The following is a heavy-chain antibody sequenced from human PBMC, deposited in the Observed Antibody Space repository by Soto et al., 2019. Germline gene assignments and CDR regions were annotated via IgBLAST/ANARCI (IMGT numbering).Heavy chain of an antibody. CDR1: GYNFTDYA. J-gene: IGHJ5*02. CDR2: INPDNSNT. CDR3: VVVFYYYGSGSDS. V-gene: IGHV1-3*01. Sequence: QVQLVQSGAEVKKPGASVKVPCKASGYNFTDYALHWVRQAPGQGLEWMGWINPDNSNTKYSQKFQGRVTISSDTSANTAYMELRSLTSEDTAVYYCVVVFYYYGSGSDSWGQGTLVIASS. D-gene: IGHD3-10*01.